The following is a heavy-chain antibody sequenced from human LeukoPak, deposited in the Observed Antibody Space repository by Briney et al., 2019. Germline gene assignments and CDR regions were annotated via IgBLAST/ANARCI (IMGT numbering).Heavy chain of an antibody. CDR1: GYTFTSYG. CDR3: ARDYYDSSGYYYLPVFDY. Sequence: ASVKVSCKASGYTFTSYGISWVRQAPGQGLEWMGWISAYNGNTNYAQKLQGRVTMTTDTSTSTAYMELRSLRSDDTAVYYCARDYYDSSGYYYLPVFDYWGQGTLVTVSS. V-gene: IGHV1-18*01. CDR2: ISAYNGNT. J-gene: IGHJ4*02. D-gene: IGHD3-22*01.